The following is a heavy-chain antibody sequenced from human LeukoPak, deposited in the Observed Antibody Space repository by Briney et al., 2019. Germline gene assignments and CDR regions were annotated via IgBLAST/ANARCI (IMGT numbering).Heavy chain of an antibody. CDR3: ARAVGNDYGDYGGMDV. D-gene: IGHD4-17*01. V-gene: IGHV3-21*01. CDR1: GFTFSTYS. Sequence: PGGSLRLSCAASGFTFSTYSMTWVRQAPGKGLDWVSYSSSSGRYIYYADSVKGRFTISRDNAKNSLYLQMNSLRAEDTAVYYCARAVGNDYGDYGGMDVWGQGTTVTVSS. CDR2: SSSSGRYI. J-gene: IGHJ6*02.